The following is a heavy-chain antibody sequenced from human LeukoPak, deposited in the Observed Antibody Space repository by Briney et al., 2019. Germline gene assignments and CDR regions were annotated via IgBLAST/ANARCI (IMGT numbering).Heavy chain of an antibody. CDR1: GGSFSGYY. J-gene: IGHJ4*02. V-gene: IGHV4-34*01. D-gene: IGHD3-10*01. CDR2: INHSGST. CDR3: ARADYYGSGLDV. Sequence: SETLSLTCAVYGGSFSGYYWSWIRQPPGKGLEWIGEINHSGSTNYNPSLKSRVTISVDTSKNQFSLKLSSVTAADTAVYYCARADYYGSGLDVWGQGTLVTVSS.